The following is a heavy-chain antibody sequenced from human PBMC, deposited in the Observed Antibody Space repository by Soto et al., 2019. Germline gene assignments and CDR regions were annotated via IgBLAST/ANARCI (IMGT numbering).Heavy chain of an antibody. Sequence: GGSLRLSCAASGFTFSSYAMHWVRQAAGKGLEWLSYISSSSSNIYYADSVKGRFTISRDNAKNSLYLQMNSLRDDDTAVYYCASVKGSYGYYYYGLDVWGQGTTVTVSS. CDR1: GFTFSSYA. CDR3: ASVKGSYGYYYYGLDV. V-gene: IGHV3-48*02. D-gene: IGHD3-10*01. CDR2: ISSSSSNI. J-gene: IGHJ6*02.